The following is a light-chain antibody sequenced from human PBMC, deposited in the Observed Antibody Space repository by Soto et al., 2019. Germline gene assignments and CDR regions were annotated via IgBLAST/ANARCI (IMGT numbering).Light chain of an antibody. J-gene: IGKJ2*01. CDR1: QSVRSY. CDR3: QQSFNTPYT. V-gene: IGKV1-39*01. Sequence: DLQMTQSPSSLSASVGDRVTITCRASQSVRSYLNWYQQKPGKAPKVLMYSASTLQSGVPSRFSGSGSGTDFTLTISSLQPEDFATYYCQQSFNTPYTFGQGTKLEIK. CDR2: SAS.